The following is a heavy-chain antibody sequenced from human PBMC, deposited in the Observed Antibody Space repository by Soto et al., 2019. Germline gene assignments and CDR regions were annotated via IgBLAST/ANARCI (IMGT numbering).Heavy chain of an antibody. CDR1: GFTFSTFA. CDR3: ARRPPLSFGRAFDS. J-gene: IGHJ4*02. CDR2: ITGGGENT. V-gene: IGHV3-23*01. Sequence: EVQLLESGGDLVHPGGSLRLSCAASGFTFSTFAMNWVRQAPGKGLEWVSTITGGGENTYYADSVQGRFTISRDNSKNTLSLLLNSLRVEDTARYYCARRPPLSFGRAFDSWGQGTLVTVSS. D-gene: IGHD5-18*01.